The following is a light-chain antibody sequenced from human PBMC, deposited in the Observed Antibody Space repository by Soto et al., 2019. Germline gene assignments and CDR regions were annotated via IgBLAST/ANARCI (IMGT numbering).Light chain of an antibody. CDR3: QSADSSGTHQV. CDR1: ALPKQY. Sequence: SYELTQPPSVSVSPGQTARITCSGDALPKQYAYWYQQKPGQAPVLVIYKDSERPSGIPERFSGSSSGTTVTLTISGVQAEDEADYYCQSADSSGTHQVFGTGTKVTAL. V-gene: IGLV3-25*02. CDR2: KDS. J-gene: IGLJ1*01.